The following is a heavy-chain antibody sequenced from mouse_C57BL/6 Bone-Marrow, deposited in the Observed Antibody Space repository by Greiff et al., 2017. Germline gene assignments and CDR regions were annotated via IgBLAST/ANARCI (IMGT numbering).Heavy chain of an antibody. V-gene: IGHV14-3*01. Sequence: EVQLQQSVAELVRPGASVKLSCTASGFNIKNTYMHWVKQRPEQGLEWIGRIDPANGNTKYAPKFQGKATITADTSSNTAYLQLSSLTSEDTAIYYWALIYYAHYYAMDYWGQGTSVTVSS. J-gene: IGHJ4*01. CDR1: GFNIKNTY. D-gene: IGHD2-1*01. CDR2: IDPANGNT. CDR3: ALIYYAHYYAMDY.